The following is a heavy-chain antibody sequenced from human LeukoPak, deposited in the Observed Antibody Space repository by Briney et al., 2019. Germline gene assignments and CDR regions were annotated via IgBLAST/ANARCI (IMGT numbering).Heavy chain of an antibody. D-gene: IGHD6-19*01. CDR3: ARDPNSSGWYVNWFDP. CDR2: INAGNGNT. CDR1: GYTFTSYA. V-gene: IGHV1-3*01. J-gene: IGHJ5*02. Sequence: ASVKVSCTASGYTFTSYAMHWVRQAPGQRLEWMGWINAGNGNTKYSQKFQGRVTITRDTSASTAYMELSSLRSEDTAVYYCARDPNSSGWYVNWFDPWGQGTLVTVSS.